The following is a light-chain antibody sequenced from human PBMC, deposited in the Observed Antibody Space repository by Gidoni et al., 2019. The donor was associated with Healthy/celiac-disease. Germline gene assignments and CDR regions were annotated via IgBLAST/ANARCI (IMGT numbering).Light chain of an antibody. Sequence: ELVMTQSPAKLSVYRGERDTLSCRASQSVISNLAWYQQKPGQAPRLLIYGASTRATGIPARFSGSGSGTDFTLTIRSLQSEVFAVYYCQQYNNWPSSQGGARLYTFXQXTKLEIK. CDR2: GAS. J-gene: IGKJ2*01. CDR3: QQYNNWPSSQGGARLYT. CDR1: QSVISN. V-gene: IGKV3-15*01.